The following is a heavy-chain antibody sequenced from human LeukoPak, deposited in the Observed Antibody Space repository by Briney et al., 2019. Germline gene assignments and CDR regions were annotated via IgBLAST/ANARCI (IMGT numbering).Heavy chain of an antibody. D-gene: IGHD6-13*01. V-gene: IGHV4-31*03. CDR3: ARAPGIAAAGTY. Sequence: PSETLPLTCTVSGGSISSGGYYWSWIRQHPGKGLEWIGYIYYSGSTYYNPSLKSRVTISVDTSKNQFSLKLSSVTAADTAVYYCARAPGIAAAGTYWGQGTLVTVSS. J-gene: IGHJ4*02. CDR2: IYYSGST. CDR1: GGSISSGGYY.